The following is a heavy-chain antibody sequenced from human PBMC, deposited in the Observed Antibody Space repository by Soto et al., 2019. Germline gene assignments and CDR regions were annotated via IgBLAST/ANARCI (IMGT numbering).Heavy chain of an antibody. CDR3: SRWGTSGFDLDH. D-gene: IGHD5-12*01. CDR2: IRSKAFGGTA. CDR1: GFTFGDYA. J-gene: IGHJ4*02. Sequence: EVQLVESGGGWVQPERSLRLSCTVSGFTFGDYAMSWVRQAPGQGLEWLGFIRSKAFGGTADYAASVKGRFVVSRDDSKSIAYLQMNSLQTEDTAVYYCSRWGTSGFDLDHWGQGTLVTVSS. V-gene: IGHV3-49*04.